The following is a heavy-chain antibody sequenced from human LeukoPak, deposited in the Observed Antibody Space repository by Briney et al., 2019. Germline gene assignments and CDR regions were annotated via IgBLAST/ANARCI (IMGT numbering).Heavy chain of an antibody. CDR1: GFTVSSHY. Sequence: SGGSLRLSCAASGFTVSSHYMSWVRQAPGKGLEWGSILYSDDTTYYAASVQGRFSISRDNSKNTLFLQMNSLRADDTAVYYCARGGGNYWNPRYWGQGTLVTVSS. CDR2: LYSDDTT. V-gene: IGHV3-53*01. J-gene: IGHJ4*02. D-gene: IGHD1-1*01. CDR3: ARGGGNYWNPRY.